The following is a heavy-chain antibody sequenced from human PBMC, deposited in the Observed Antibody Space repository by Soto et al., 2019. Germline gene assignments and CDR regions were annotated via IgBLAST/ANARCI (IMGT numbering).Heavy chain of an antibody. CDR3: AKGSIEYSAAVDN. Sequence: DVQLLESGGGLVQPGGSLRLSCAASGFSFSSYAMVWVRRAPGKGLEWVAVISARGGSSYFADSVKGRFTLSRDNSKNVLALEMNSLRAEDTAIYFCAKGSIEYSAAVDNWGQGTLVVGSS. CDR2: ISARGGSS. D-gene: IGHD5-12*01. CDR1: GFSFSSYA. V-gene: IGHV3-23*01. J-gene: IGHJ4*02.